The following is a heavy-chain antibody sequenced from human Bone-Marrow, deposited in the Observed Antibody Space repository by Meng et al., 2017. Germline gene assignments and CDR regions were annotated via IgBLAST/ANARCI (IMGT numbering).Heavy chain of an antibody. CDR2: INPNSGGT. J-gene: IGHJ3*02. Sequence: ASVKVSCKASGYTFTGHYMHWVRQAPGQGLEWMGWINPNSGGTKYAQNFQGRVTMTRDTSINTAYMELSSLRSDDTAVYYCARERVEDTASWAFDIWGQGTMVTVSS. CDR3: ARERVEDTASWAFDI. D-gene: IGHD5-18*01. CDR1: GYTFTGHY. V-gene: IGHV1-2*02.